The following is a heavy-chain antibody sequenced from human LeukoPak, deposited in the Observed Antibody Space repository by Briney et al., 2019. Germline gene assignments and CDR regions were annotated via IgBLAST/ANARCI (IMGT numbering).Heavy chain of an antibody. Sequence: PGGSLRLSCAASGFTFYSHAMTWVRQAPGKGLEWVASISGSGISTYYADSVKGRFTISRDNAGDTVSLEMNSLRAEDTAVYYCARSCTSCYSGKAFDIWGQGTMVTVSS. J-gene: IGHJ3*02. D-gene: IGHD1-26*01. CDR3: ARSCTSCYSGKAFDI. CDR2: ISGSGIST. CDR1: GFTFYSHA. V-gene: IGHV3-23*01.